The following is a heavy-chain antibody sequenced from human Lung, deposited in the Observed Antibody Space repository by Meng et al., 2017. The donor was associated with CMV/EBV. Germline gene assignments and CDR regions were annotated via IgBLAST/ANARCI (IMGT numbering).Heavy chain of an antibody. CDR2: INPNSGGT. V-gene: IGHV1-2*02. D-gene: IGHD1-1*01. J-gene: IGHJ4*02. Sequence: ASVKVSCKASGYTFTDYYIHWVRQAPAQGLEWMGWINPNSGGTNYAQKFQGRVTMTTDTSIRTIYMELNRLTSDDTAKFYCARDVGTGAAGYWGQGTLVTVSS. CDR3: ARDVGTGAAGY. CDR1: GYTFTDYY.